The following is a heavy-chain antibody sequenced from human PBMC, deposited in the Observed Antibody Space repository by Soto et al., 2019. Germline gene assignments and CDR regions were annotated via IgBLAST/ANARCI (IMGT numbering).Heavy chain of an antibody. Sequence: GGSLRLSCAASGFTFTSYGMTWVRQAPGKGLEWVSFSSATGAGTYYADSVKGRFTISRDNSKNTLYLQMTSLRADDTAVYYCAKDRRAGGNYGFYTDFWGQGALVTVSS. CDR2: SSATGAGT. CDR1: GFTFTSYG. D-gene: IGHD1-7*01. CDR3: AKDRRAGGNYGFYTDF. J-gene: IGHJ4*02. V-gene: IGHV3-23*01.